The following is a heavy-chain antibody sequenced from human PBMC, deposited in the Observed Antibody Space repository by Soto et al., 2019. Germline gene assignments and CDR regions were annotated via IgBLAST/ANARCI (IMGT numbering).Heavy chain of an antibody. D-gene: IGHD3-16*01. CDR3: ARADDGYFDY. CDR2: ISYDGSNK. CDR1: VFTFSSYA. V-gene: IGHV3-30-3*01. J-gene: IGHJ4*02. Sequence: VGSLRLSCASSVFTFSSYAMHCVRQAPGKWLEWVAVISYDGSNKYYTDSVKGRFTISRDNSKNTLYLQMNSLRAEDTAVYYCARADDGYFDYWGQGTLVTVSS.